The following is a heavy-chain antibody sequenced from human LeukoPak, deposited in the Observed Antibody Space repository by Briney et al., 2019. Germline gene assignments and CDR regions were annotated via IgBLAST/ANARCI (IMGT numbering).Heavy chain of an antibody. V-gene: IGHV4-61*02. J-gene: IGHJ5*02. CDR2: ISTSGST. D-gene: IGHD5-12*01. CDR3: ARGSDIVATGP. CDR1: GGSISSGSYY. Sequence: SSETLSLTCTVSGGSISSGSYYWSWIRQPAGKGLEWIGRISTSGSTNYNPSLKSRVTISVDTSKNQFSLKLNSVTAADTAVYYCARGSDIVATGPWGQGTLVTVSS.